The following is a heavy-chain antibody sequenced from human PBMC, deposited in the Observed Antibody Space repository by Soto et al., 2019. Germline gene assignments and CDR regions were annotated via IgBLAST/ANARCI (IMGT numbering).Heavy chain of an antibody. CDR3: AKSKSVYYYDTSGYNCLDP. V-gene: IGHV3-9*01. CDR2: MSWNSGSI. CDR1: GFTFDDYA. J-gene: IGHJ5*02. Sequence: GGSLRLSCAASGFTFDDYAMHWVRQAPGRGLEWVSGMSWNSGSIGYADCVKGRFTISRDNAKNSLYLQMNSLRAEDTPLYSCAKSKSVYYYDTSGYNCLDPWGQGTLVTVSS. D-gene: IGHD3-22*01.